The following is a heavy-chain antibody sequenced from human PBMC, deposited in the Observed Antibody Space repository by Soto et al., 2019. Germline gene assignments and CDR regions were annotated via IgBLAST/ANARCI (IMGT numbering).Heavy chain of an antibody. CDR2: IFPNDKR. V-gene: IGHV2-26*02. D-gene: IGHD6-25*01. Sequence: QVTLKESGPVLVKPTETLTLICTVSAFSLRSARMGVSWIRQPPGKALEWLAHIFPNDKRSYRTYLRSRLTISKDTSKSQVVLKMTNMDPVDTATYFCVRMDSRIAADWGQGTLVTVSS. J-gene: IGHJ4*02. CDR3: VRMDSRIAAD. CDR1: AFSLRSARMG.